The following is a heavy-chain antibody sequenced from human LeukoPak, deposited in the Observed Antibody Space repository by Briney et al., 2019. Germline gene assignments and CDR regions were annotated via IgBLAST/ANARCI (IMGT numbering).Heavy chain of an antibody. Sequence: YISSSSSTIYYADSVKGRFTISRDNAKNSLYLQMNSLRAEDTAVYYCARGIQDSSSWPIDYWGQGTLVTVSS. CDR3: ARGIQDSSSWPIDY. J-gene: IGHJ4*02. CDR2: ISSSSSTI. D-gene: IGHD6-13*01. V-gene: IGHV3-48*01.